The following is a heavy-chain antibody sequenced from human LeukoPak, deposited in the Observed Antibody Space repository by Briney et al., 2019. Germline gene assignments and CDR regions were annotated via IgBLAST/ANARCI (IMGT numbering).Heavy chain of an antibody. CDR3: AREGPETYNFDF. Sequence: ASVKVSCKTSGYTFTNYYMHWVRQAPGQGPEWMGITRPSSGRTSYPQKFQGRVTMTWDMSTSTSYMELSSLTSDDTAVYYCAREGPETYNFDFWGQGTLVTVSS. CDR1: GYTFTNYY. D-gene: IGHD1-14*01. V-gene: IGHV1-46*01. CDR2: TRPSSGRT. J-gene: IGHJ4*02.